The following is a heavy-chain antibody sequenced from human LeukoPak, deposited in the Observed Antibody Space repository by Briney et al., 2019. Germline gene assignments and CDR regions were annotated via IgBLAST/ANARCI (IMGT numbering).Heavy chain of an antibody. Sequence: SQTLSLTCTVSGGSISSGGYYWSWIRQHPGKGLEWIGYIYYSGSTYYNPSLKSRVTISVDTSKNQFSLKLSSVTAADTAVYYCARVGYSSSWIDYWGQGTLVTVSS. CDR1: GGSISSGGYY. J-gene: IGHJ4*02. CDR3: ARVGYSSSWIDY. V-gene: IGHV4-31*03. D-gene: IGHD6-13*01. CDR2: IYYSGST.